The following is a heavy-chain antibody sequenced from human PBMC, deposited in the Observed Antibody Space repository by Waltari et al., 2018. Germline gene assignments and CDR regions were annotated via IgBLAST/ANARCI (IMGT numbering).Heavy chain of an antibody. CDR1: GFTFISYS. D-gene: IGHD2-15*01. CDR2: ISSSSSYI. Sequence: EVQLVESGGGLVKPGGSLRLSCAASGFTFISYSLTWVRPAPGKGLEWVSSISSSSSYIYYADSVKGRFTISRDNAKNSLYLQMNSLRAEDTAVYYCARVGGLDGGKIQHWGQGTPVTVSS. CDR3: ARVGGLDGGKIQH. V-gene: IGHV3-21*01. J-gene: IGHJ1*01.